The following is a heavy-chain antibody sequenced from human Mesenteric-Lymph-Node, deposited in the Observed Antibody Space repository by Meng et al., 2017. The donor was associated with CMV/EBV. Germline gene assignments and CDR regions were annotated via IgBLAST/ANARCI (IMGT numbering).Heavy chain of an antibody. Sequence: GESLKISCAASGFTFSSYWMSWVRQAPGKGLEWVSAISGSGGSTYYADSVKGRFTISRDNSKNTLYLQMNSLRAEDTAVYYCANFGAGYSSGWYPSDYWGQGTLVTVSS. V-gene: IGHV3-23*01. CDR1: GFTFSSYW. CDR3: ANFGAGYSSGWYPSDY. CDR2: ISGSGGST. J-gene: IGHJ4*02. D-gene: IGHD6-19*01.